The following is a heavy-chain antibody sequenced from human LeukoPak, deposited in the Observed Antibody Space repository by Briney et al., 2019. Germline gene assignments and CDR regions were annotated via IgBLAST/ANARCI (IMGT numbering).Heavy chain of an antibody. J-gene: IGHJ4*02. CDR2: ISAYNGNT. CDR1: GYTFTSYD. D-gene: IGHD3-9*01. CDR3: ARDQAIYDILTGSYFDY. V-gene: IGHV1-18*01. Sequence: ASVKVSCKASGYTFTSYDISWVRQAPGQGLEWMGWISAYNGNTNYAQKLQGRVTMTTDTSTSTAYMEPRSLRSDDTAVYYCARDQAIYDILTGSYFDYWGQGTLVTVSS.